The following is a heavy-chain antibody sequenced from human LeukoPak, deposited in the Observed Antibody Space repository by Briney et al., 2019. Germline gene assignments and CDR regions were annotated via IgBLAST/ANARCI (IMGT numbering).Heavy chain of an antibody. J-gene: IGHJ4*02. CDR1: GGSISSYN. D-gene: IGHD3-9*01. CDR2: IYYSGST. CDR3: ARGHLLRYFDWVYYFDY. Sequence: SETLSLTCTVSGGSISSYNWSWIRQPPGKGLEWIGYIYYSGSTNYNPSLKSRVTISVDTSKNQFSLKLSSVTAADTAVYYCARGHLLRYFDWVYYFDYWGQGTLVTVSS. V-gene: IGHV4-59*01.